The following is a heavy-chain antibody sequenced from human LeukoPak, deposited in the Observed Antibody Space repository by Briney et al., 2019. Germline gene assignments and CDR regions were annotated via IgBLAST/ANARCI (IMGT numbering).Heavy chain of an antibody. V-gene: IGHV3-15*01. CDR1: GFIFSNAW. D-gene: IGHD3-10*01. CDR2: IKSKTDGGTT. J-gene: IGHJ4*02. Sequence: GGSLRLSCAASGFIFSNAWMSWVRQAPGKGLEWVGRIKSKTDGGTTDYAAPVKGRFTISRDDSKNTLYLQMNSLKTEDTAVYYCTTDRLEVRGVITNFDYWGQGTLVTVSS. CDR3: TTDRLEVRGVITNFDY.